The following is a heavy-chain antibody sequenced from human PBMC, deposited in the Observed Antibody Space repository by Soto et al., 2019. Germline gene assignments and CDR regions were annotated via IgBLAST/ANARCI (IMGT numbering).Heavy chain of an antibody. J-gene: IGHJ6*02. CDR3: ASHSGSYSRYNYYGMDV. CDR2: IIPIFGTA. Sequence: SVKVSCKASGGTFSSYVISWVRQAPGQGLEWMGGIIPIFGTANYAQKFQGRVTIIADESTSTAYMELSSLRSEDTAVYYCASHSGSYSRYNYYGMDVWGQGTTVTVSS. CDR1: GGTFSSYV. V-gene: IGHV1-69*13. D-gene: IGHD1-26*01.